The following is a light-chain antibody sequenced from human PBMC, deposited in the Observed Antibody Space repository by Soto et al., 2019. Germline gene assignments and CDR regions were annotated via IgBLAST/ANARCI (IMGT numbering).Light chain of an antibody. Sequence: EIVLTQSPGTLSLSPGERATLSCRASRSVSSRYLAWYQQKPGQAPRLLIYGASSRATGIPDRFSGSGSGTDFSLTISRLEPEDFAVYYCQQYGSSPAYTFGQGTKLEIK. CDR3: QQYGSSPAYT. J-gene: IGKJ2*01. V-gene: IGKV3-20*01. CDR2: GAS. CDR1: RSVSSRY.